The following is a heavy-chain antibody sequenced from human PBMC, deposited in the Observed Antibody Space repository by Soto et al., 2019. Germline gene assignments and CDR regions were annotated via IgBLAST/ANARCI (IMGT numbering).Heavy chain of an antibody. J-gene: IGHJ3*02. D-gene: IGHD6-19*01. Sequence: ASVRVSCKASGYTFTSYGISWVRQAPGQGLEWMGWISAYNGNTNYAQKLQGRVTMTTDTSTSTAYMELRSRRSDGTAVYYCARDSSGWSNAFDIWGQGTMVTVAS. V-gene: IGHV1-18*01. CDR3: ARDSSGWSNAFDI. CDR2: ISAYNGNT. CDR1: GYTFTSYG.